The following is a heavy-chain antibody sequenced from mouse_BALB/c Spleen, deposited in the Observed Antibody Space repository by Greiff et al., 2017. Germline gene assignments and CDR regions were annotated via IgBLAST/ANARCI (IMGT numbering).Heavy chain of an antibody. CDR2: ISYSGST. D-gene: IGHD2-10*01. Sequence: EVQLVESGPGLVKPSQSLSLTCTVTGYSITSDYAWNWIRQFPGNKLEWMGYISYSGSTSYNPSLKSRISITRDTSKNQFFLQLNSVTTEDTATYYCARGGAYYGNLFDYWGQGTTLTVSS. J-gene: IGHJ2*01. CDR1: GYSITSDYA. V-gene: IGHV3-2*02. CDR3: ARGGAYYGNLFDY.